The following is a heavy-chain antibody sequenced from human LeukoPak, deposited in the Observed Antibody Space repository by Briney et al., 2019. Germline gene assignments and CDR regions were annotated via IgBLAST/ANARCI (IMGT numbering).Heavy chain of an antibody. J-gene: IGHJ4*02. D-gene: IGHD6-19*01. CDR3: AKDNRRHYTSGPNPDSLH. CDR2: ISWNSGSI. V-gene: IGHV3-9*01. CDR1: GSIFNNYA. Sequence: GGSLRLSCAGSGSIFNNYAMHWVRQPPGKGLEWVSGISWNSGSIDYADSVKGRFTISRDNAKNSLYLQMNSLRVEDTAFYYCAKDNRRHYTSGPNPDSLHWGQGALVTVSS.